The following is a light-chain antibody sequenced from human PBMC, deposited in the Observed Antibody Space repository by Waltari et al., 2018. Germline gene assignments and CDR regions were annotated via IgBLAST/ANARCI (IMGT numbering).Light chain of an antibody. CDR2: EAS. CDR1: QSISRY. V-gene: IGKV3-20*01. J-gene: IGKJ1*01. CDR3: QKYESLPAT. Sequence: EIMLTQSPGTLSLSPGERATLSCRASQSISRYLAWYQQKPGHAPRLLIYEASRRATGTPDRFSGSGSGTDFSLTISRLEPEDFAVYYCQKYESLPATFGQGTKVEIK.